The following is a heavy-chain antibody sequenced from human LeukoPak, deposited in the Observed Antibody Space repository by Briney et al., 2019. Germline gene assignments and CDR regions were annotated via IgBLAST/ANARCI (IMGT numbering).Heavy chain of an antibody. J-gene: IGHJ4*02. Sequence: GGSLRLSCAASGFTFSSYGMHWVRQAPGKGLEWVAVISYDGSNKYYADSVKGRFTISRDNSKNTLYLQMNSLRAEDTAVYYCARGYYYSDYWGQGTLVTVSS. V-gene: IGHV3-30*03. D-gene: IGHD3-22*01. CDR2: ISYDGSNK. CDR1: GFTFSSYG. CDR3: ARGYYYSDY.